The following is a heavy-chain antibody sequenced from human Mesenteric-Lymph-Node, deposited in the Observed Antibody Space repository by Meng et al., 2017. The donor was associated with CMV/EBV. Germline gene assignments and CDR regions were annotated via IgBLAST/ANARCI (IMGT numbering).Heavy chain of an antibody. CDR2: IAYDGSDE. CDR1: GFTFSGSA. CDR3: ARGDNGGFPDTLDI. J-gene: IGHJ3*02. V-gene: IGHV3-30*04. Sequence: GGSLRLSCAASGFTFSGSAKHWVRQASGKGPEWVALIAYDGSDETYIDAVKGRFTISRDNSKNTLYLQLNSLRSEDTAAYYCARGDNGGFPDTLDIWGQGTLVTVSS. D-gene: IGHD4-23*01.